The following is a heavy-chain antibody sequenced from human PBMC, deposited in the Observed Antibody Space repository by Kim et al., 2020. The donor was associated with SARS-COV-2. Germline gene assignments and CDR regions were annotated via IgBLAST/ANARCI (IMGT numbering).Heavy chain of an antibody. J-gene: IGHJ4*02. Sequence: GGSLRLSCLASGFTFSSQAMSWVRQTPGKGLEWVAAIIAGGHNTYYADSVRGRFTMSRDNSMYTIYLQMNSLRTEDTAVYYRVKAADSSHHQNGIDNWGQGTLVSVSS. CDR3: VKAADSSHHQNGIDN. CDR1: GFTFSSQA. CDR2: IIAGGHNT. D-gene: IGHD6-13*01. V-gene: IGHV3-23*01.